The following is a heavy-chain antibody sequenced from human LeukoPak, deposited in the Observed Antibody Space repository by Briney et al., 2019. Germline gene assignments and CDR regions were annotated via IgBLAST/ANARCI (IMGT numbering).Heavy chain of an antibody. CDR2: IYYSGST. V-gene: IGHV4-61*01. CDR1: GGSMSSGTYY. CDR3: ARATIGYCSSTSCRAGYFDY. J-gene: IGHJ4*02. Sequence: SETLSLTCTVSGGSMSSGTYYWSWIRQPPGKGLEWIGYIYYSGSTNYNPSLKSRVTISVDTSKNQFSLKLSSVTAADTAVYYCARATIGYCSSTSCRAGYFDYWGQGTLVTVSS. D-gene: IGHD2-2*01.